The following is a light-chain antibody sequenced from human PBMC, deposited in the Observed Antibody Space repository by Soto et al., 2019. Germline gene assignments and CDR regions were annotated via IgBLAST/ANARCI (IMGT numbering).Light chain of an antibody. CDR1: QRLSSW. V-gene: IGKV1-5*01. J-gene: IGKJ1*01. CDR3: QQYDDYWT. CDR2: DNS. Sequence: DIQMTQSPSILSASVGDRVIITCRASQRLSSWLAWYQQKPGQAPKLLIFDNSNLASGVPSRFSGSGSGTEFTLTISSLHPDDFATYYRQQYDDYWTFGQGTKVDIK.